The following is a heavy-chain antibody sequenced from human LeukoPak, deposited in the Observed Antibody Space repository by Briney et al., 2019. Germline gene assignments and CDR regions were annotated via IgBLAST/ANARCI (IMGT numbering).Heavy chain of an antibody. CDR3: ARWEYSSSWYWLDP. Sequence: GGSLRLSCAASGFTFSSYGMHWVRQAPGKGLEWVANIKQDGSEKNYVDSVKGRFTISRDNSKNSLSLQMNSLRAEDTAVYYCARWEYSSSWYWLDPWGQGTLVTVSS. J-gene: IGHJ5*02. D-gene: IGHD6-13*01. V-gene: IGHV3-7*05. CDR2: IKQDGSEK. CDR1: GFTFSSYG.